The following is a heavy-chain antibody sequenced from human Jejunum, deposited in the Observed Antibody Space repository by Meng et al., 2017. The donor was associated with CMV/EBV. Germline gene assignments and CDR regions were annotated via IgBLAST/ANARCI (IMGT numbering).Heavy chain of an antibody. CDR2: IHDTGST. CDR3: ARGSIFVSFDS. V-gene: IGHV4-30-4*08. CDR1: GGAIGSGDYY. Sequence: HVLLQKSGQGLVKPAQTLSTPCLVSGGAIGSGDYYWSWIRQPTGKGLEWIGYIHDTGSTSHNPSLKSRVDISLGTSKNQFSLTLNSVTAEDTAVYFCARGSIFVSFDSWGQGTRVTVSS. D-gene: IGHD3-3*01. J-gene: IGHJ4*02.